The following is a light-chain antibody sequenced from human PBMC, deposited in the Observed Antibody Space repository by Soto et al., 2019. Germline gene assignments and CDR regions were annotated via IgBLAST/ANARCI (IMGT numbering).Light chain of an antibody. Sequence: QSVLTQPASVSGSPGQSITISCTGSSSDVGGFDYVSWYQQHPGKAPKLMIYDVSNRPSGVSNRFSGSKSVNTASLTISGLQAEDEADYYCSSYTSISTLGGVFGGGTKLTVL. J-gene: IGLJ2*01. CDR1: SSDVGGFDY. CDR2: DVS. CDR3: SSYTSISTLGGV. V-gene: IGLV2-14*03.